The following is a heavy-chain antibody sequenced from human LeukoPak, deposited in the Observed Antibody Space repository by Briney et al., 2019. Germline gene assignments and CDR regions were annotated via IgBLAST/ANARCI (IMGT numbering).Heavy chain of an antibody. J-gene: IGHJ4*02. CDR2: ISSSSSYI. Sequence: PGGSLRLSCAASGFTFSSYSMTWVRQAPGKGLEWVSSISSSSSYIYYADSVKGRFTISRDNAKNSLYLQMNSLRAEDTAVYYCARDQEDIVVVVAAKQFDYWGQGTLVTVSS. CDR1: GFTFSSYS. V-gene: IGHV3-21*01. CDR3: ARDQEDIVVVVAAKQFDY. D-gene: IGHD2-15*01.